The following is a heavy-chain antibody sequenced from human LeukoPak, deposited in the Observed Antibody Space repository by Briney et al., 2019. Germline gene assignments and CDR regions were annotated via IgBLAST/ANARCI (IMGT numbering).Heavy chain of an antibody. CDR2: IYYSGST. J-gene: IGHJ2*01. V-gene: IGHV4-59*01. Sequence: SETLSLTCTVSGGSISSYYWSWIRQPPGKGLEWIGYIYYSGSTNYNPSLKSRVTISVDTSKNQFSLKLSSVTAADTAVYYCARDGDYGSWYFDLWGRGTLVTVSS. CDR1: GGSISSYY. CDR3: ARDGDYGSWYFDL. D-gene: IGHD4-17*01.